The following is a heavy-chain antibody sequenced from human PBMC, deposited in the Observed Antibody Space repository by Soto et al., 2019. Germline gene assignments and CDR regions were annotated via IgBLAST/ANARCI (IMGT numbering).Heavy chain of an antibody. CDR3: ARDNRYFQH. J-gene: IGHJ1*01. CDR2: INHSGST. V-gene: IGHV4-34*01. D-gene: IGHD1-20*01. Sequence: SETLSLTCAVYGGSFSPYCWSLIRQPPGKGLEWIGEINHSGSTNYNPSLKSRVTISVDTSKNQFSLKLSSVTAADTAVYYCARDNRYFQHWGQGTLVTVSS. CDR1: GGSFSPYC.